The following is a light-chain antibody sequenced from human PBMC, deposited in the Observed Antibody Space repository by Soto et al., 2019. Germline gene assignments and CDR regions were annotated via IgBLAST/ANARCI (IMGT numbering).Light chain of an antibody. Sequence: DIQMTQSPSTLSASVVDRVTITCRASQSMSNWLAWYQQKPGKAPKLLIYDASTLESGVPARFSGSGSGTEFTLNIRSLQPEDFATYYCQQYKVYSQTFGQGTKVE. V-gene: IGKV1-5*01. CDR3: QQYKVYSQT. CDR1: QSMSNW. CDR2: DAS. J-gene: IGKJ1*01.